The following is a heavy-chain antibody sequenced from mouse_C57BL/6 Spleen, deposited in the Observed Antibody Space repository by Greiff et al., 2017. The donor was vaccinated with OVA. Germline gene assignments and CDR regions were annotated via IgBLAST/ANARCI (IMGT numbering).Heavy chain of an antibody. V-gene: IGHV1-18*01. J-gene: IGHJ4*01. CDR1: GYTFTDYN. CDR2: INPNNGGT. D-gene: IGHD1-1*01. CDR3: ARWNYGSSYAMDY. Sequence: VQLQHSGPELVKPGASVKIPCKASGYTFTDYNMDWVKQSHGKSLEWIGDINPNNGGTIYNQKFKGKATLTVDKSSSTAYMELRSLTSEDTAVYYCARWNYGSSYAMDYWGQGTSVTVSS.